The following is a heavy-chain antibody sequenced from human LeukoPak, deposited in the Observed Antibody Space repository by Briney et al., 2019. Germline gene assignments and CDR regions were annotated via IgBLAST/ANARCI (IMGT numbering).Heavy chain of an antibody. Sequence: GGSLRLSCSGSGFIFDTYGMNWVRQAPGKGLEWVSYISADGSTIYYADSVKGRFAISRDNAKNSLFLQMNSLRVEDTAVYYCARSEGGSSLTNSYYYYMDVWGKGTTVTVSS. D-gene: IGHD6-6*01. CDR1: GFIFDTYG. CDR2: ISADGSTI. V-gene: IGHV3-48*01. CDR3: ARSEGGSSLTNSYYYYMDV. J-gene: IGHJ6*03.